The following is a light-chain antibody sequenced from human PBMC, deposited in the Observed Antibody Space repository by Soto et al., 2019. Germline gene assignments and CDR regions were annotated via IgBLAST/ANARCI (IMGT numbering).Light chain of an antibody. V-gene: IGKV3-15*01. CDR2: DVS. CDR3: KQYNNWPPIT. J-gene: IGKJ5*01. CDR1: QSVSSN. Sequence: EIVMTQSPATLSVSPGERATLSCRARQSVSSNLAWYQQKPGQSPRLLIYDVSPRATDIPARFSGSASGTDFTLTISSLQYEAFAVYYCKQYNNWPPITFGQGKRLEIK.